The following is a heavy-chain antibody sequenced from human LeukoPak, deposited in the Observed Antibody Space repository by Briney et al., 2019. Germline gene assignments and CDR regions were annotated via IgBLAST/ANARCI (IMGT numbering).Heavy chain of an antibody. V-gene: IGHV3-48*01. J-gene: IGHJ4*01. Sequence: GGSGRLSCTASGYSFSGYSMNWVRQAPGKGLGWVSYVNADSGTTDSADSVKGRFTISRDNSENTAYLQMNSLRAEDTAVYYCAKSEVYYFGTSGGFDYWGHGTLVTVAS. D-gene: IGHD3-22*01. CDR3: AKSEVYYFGTSGGFDY. CDR1: GYSFSGYS. CDR2: VNADSGTT.